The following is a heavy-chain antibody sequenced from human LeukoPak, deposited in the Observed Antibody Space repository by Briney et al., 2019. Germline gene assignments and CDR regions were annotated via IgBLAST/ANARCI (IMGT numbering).Heavy chain of an antibody. V-gene: IGHV4-61*02. Sequence: SETLSLTCTVSGGSISSSSYYWSWIRQPAGKELGWIGRIYTSGSTNYNPSLKSRVTMSVDTSKNQFSLKLSSVTAADTAVYYCARGKIYDFWSGYNWFDPWGQGTLVTVSS. CDR1: GGSISSSSYY. D-gene: IGHD3-3*01. J-gene: IGHJ5*02. CDR2: IYTSGST. CDR3: ARGKIYDFWSGYNWFDP.